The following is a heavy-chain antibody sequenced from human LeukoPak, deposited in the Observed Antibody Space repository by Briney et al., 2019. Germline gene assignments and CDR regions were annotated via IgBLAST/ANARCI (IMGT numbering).Heavy chain of an antibody. J-gene: IGHJ4*02. CDR3: ARFARPAVAGPGAFDY. V-gene: IGHV4-59*01. CDR1: GGSISSYY. D-gene: IGHD6-19*01. CDR2: IYYSGST. Sequence: SETLSLTCTVSGGSISSYYWSWIRQPPGKGLEWIGYIYYSGSTNYNPSLKSRVTISVDTSKNQFSLKLSSVTAADTAVYYCARFARPAVAGPGAFDYWGQGTLVTVSP.